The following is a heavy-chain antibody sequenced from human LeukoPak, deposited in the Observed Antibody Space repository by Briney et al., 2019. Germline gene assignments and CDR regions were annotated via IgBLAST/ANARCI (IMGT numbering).Heavy chain of an antibody. Sequence: SETPSLTCTVSGGSISSYYWSWIRQPPGKGLEWIGYIYYSGSTNYNPSLKSQVTISVDTSKNQFSLKLSSVTAADTAVYYSARVRTYYDILTGYYLYYFDYWGQGTLATVSS. CDR3: ARVRTYYDILTGYYLYYFDY. J-gene: IGHJ4*02. CDR1: GGSISSYY. CDR2: IYYSGST. V-gene: IGHV4-59*01. D-gene: IGHD3-9*01.